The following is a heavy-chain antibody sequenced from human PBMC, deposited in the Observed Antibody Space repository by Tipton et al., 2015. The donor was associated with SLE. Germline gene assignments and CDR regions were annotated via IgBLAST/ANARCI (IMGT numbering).Heavy chain of an antibody. D-gene: IGHD6-19*01. Sequence: VQLVQSGAEVKKPGESLKISCKGSGYSFTSYWIGWVRQMPGKGLEWMGIIYPGDSDTRYSPSFQGQVTMSADKSISTAYLQWSSLKASDTAMYYCARPHRSGWREDAFDFWGQGTMVTVSS. CDR3: ARPHRSGWREDAFDF. CDR2: IYPGDSDT. CDR1: GYSFTSYW. J-gene: IGHJ3*01. V-gene: IGHV5-51*03.